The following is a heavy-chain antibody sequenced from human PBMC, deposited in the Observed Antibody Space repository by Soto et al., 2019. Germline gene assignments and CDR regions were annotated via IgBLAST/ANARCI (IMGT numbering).Heavy chain of an antibody. J-gene: IGHJ1*01. CDR1: GGTFSSYT. D-gene: IGHD6-13*01. CDR2: IIPILGIA. Sequence: QVQLVQSGAEVKKPGSSVKVSCKASGGTFSSYTISWVRQAPGQGLEWMGRIIPILGIANYAQKFQGRVTFTANKSTGKAYMGRGSLRPENRAVYYWARGHSGSGGRAAEYFQHWGRGTLVTSPQ. CDR3: ARGHSGSGGRAAEYFQH. V-gene: IGHV1-69*02.